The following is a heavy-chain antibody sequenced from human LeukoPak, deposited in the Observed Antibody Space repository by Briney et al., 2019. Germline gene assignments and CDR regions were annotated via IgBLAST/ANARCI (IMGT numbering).Heavy chain of an antibody. CDR1: GGSISSSNSY. V-gene: IGHV4-39*07. CDR3: ARARGEVAIDY. Sequence: PSETLSLTCTVSGGSISSSNSYWGWIRQPPGKGLEWIGSIYYTGSTYYNPSLKSRVTISVDTSKNQFSLKLSSVTAADTAVYYCARARGEVAIDYWGQGTLVTVSS. J-gene: IGHJ4*02. D-gene: IGHD5-12*01. CDR2: IYYTGST.